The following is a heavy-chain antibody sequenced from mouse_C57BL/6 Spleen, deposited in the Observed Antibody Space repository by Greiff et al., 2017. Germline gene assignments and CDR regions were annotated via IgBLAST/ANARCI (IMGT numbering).Heavy chain of an antibody. CDR1: GYNFKDDY. J-gene: IGHJ2*01. CDR3: TTYGNYGY. V-gene: IGHV14-4*01. CDR2: IDPENGDT. D-gene: IGHD2-1*01. Sequence: VQLQQSGAELVRPGASVKLSCTASGYNFKDDYMHWVKQRPEQGLEWIGWIDPENGDTEYASKFEGRATITADTSSNTAYLQLSSLTSEDTAVYYCTTYGNYGYWGQGTTLTVSS.